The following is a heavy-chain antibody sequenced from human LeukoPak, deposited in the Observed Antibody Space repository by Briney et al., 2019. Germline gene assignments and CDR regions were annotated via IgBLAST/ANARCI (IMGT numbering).Heavy chain of an antibody. CDR3: ARARSPTLGYFDL. V-gene: IGHV3-13*01. CDR1: GFTFSSYD. D-gene: IGHD1-26*01. J-gene: IGHJ2*01. Sequence: GGSLRLSCAASGFTFSSYDMHWVRQVTGKGLEWVSGIGTAGDTYYLGSVKGRFTISRENAQNSLYLQMNSLRAGDTAVYYCARARSPTLGYFDLWGRGTLVTVSS. CDR2: IGTAGDT.